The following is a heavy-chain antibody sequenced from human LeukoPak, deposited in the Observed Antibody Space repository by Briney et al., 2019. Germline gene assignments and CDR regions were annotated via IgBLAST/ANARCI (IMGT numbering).Heavy chain of an antibody. Sequence: ASVKVSCKASGDTFSRYAISWVRQAPGQGLEWMGWISAYNGNTYYAQRLQGRVTMTTDTSTNTAYMELRSLRSDDTAVYYCARDLRRDSSGWSSQVVLDYWGQGTLVTVSS. CDR2: ISAYNGNT. CDR1: GDTFSRYA. CDR3: ARDLRRDSSGWSSQVVLDY. D-gene: IGHD6-19*01. J-gene: IGHJ4*02. V-gene: IGHV1-18*01.